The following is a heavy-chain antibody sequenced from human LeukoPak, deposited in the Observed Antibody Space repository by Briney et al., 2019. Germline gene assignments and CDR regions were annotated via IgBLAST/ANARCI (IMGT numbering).Heavy chain of an antibody. CDR3: ARDGAEYSYGSHYFDY. Sequence: GGSLRLSCAASGFTVSSNYMSWVRQAPGKGLEWVSVIYSGGSTYYADSVKGRFTISRDNSKNTLYLQMNSLRAEDTAVYYCARDGAEYSYGSHYFDYWGQGTLVTVSS. J-gene: IGHJ4*02. D-gene: IGHD5-18*01. V-gene: IGHV3-53*01. CDR2: IYSGGST. CDR1: GFTVSSNY.